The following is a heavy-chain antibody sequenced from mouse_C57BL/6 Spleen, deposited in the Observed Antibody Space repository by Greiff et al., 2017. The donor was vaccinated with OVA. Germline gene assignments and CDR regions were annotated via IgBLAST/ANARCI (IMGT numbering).Heavy chain of an antibody. CDR3: ARNPYDYDNAMDY. CDR2: IDPSDSET. J-gene: IGHJ4*01. CDR1: GYTFTSYW. D-gene: IGHD2-4*01. Sequence: QVHVKQPGAELVRPGSSVKLSCKASGYTFTSYWMHWVKQRPIQGLEWIGNIDPSDSETHYNQKFKDKATLTVDKSSSTAYMQLSSLTSEDSAVYYCARNPYDYDNAMDYWGQGTSVTVSS. V-gene: IGHV1-52*01.